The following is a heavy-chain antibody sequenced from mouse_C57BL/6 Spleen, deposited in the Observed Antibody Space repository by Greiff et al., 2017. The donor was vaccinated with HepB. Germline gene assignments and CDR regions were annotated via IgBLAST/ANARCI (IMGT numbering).Heavy chain of an antibody. Sequence: VQLQHSGPELAKPGASVKISCKASGYTFTDYYMNWVKQSHGKSLEWIGDINPNSGGTGYNQKFKGKATLTVDKSTSTAYMELRSLTSEDSAVYYGEREGYSNYAWFGYWGQGTLVTVSA. V-gene: IGHV1-26*01. CDR2: INPNSGGT. CDR1: GYTFTDYY. D-gene: IGHD2-5*01. CDR3: EREGYSNYAWFGY. J-gene: IGHJ3*01.